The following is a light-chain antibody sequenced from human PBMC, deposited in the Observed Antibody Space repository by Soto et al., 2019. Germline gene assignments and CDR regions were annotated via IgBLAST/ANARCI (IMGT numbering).Light chain of an antibody. CDR2: DVS. J-gene: IGLJ1*01. CDR1: SSDVGSHNS. CDR3: SSYSSISTLV. Sequence: QSALTQPASVSGSPGQSITISCTGTSSDVGSHNSVSWYQQHSGKAPKLLIYDVSNRPSGVSNRFSGSKSGNAASLTISGLQAEDETDYYCSSYSSISTLVFGTGTKLTVL. V-gene: IGLV2-14*03.